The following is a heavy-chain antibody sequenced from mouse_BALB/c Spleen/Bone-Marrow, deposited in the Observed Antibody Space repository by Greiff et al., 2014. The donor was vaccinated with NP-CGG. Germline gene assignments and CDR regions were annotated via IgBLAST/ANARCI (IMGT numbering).Heavy chain of an antibody. CDR3: ARFAGTPYTMDY. D-gene: IGHD4-1*01. V-gene: IGHV3-1*02. CDR1: GYSITGGYS. Sequence: EVHLVESGPDLVKPSQSLSLTCTVTGYSITGGYSWHWIRQFPGNKLEWMGYIHYSGITVYNPSLRSRISIARDTSKSQFFLQLNSVTTEDTATYYCARFAGTPYTMDYWGQGTSVTVSS. CDR2: IHYSGIT. J-gene: IGHJ4*01.